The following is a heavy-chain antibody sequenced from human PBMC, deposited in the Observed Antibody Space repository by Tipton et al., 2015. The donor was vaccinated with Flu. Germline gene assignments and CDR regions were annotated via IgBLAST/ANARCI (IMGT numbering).Heavy chain of an antibody. J-gene: IGHJ4*02. CDR1: GFTFSDYY. V-gene: IGHV3-11*01. CDR3: ARRGARGYNYEWRDFSFEN. CDR2: ISSSGSTI. Sequence: QLVQSGGGLVKPGGSLRLSCAASGFTFSDYYMSWIRQAPGKGLEWVSYISSSGSTIYYADSVKGRFTISRDNSKNTLYLQMNSLRAEDTAVYYCARRGARGYNYEWRDFSFENWGQGTLVTVSS. D-gene: IGHD5-18*01.